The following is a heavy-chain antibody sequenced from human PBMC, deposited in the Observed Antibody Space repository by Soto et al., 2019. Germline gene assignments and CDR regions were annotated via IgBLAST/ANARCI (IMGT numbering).Heavy chain of an antibody. CDR2: ISGSGGTT. Sequence: EVQLLESGGGLVQPGGSLRLSCAASGFTFSSYAMSWVRQAPGKGLECVSTISGSGGTTYYADSVKGRFTISRDNSKNTLYLQMNSLRAEDTAIYYCARLPKGSLVTAWGQGTQVTVSS. D-gene: IGHD2-21*02. CDR3: ARLPKGSLVTA. CDR1: GFTFSSYA. V-gene: IGHV3-23*01. J-gene: IGHJ4*02.